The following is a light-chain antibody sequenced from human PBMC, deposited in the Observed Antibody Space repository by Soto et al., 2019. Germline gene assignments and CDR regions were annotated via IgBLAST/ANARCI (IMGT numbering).Light chain of an antibody. CDR2: EVS. CDR1: SSDVGSYNF. CDR3: SSYTTSSNYV. J-gene: IGLJ1*01. Sequence: QSVLTQPASVSGSPGQTIIISCTETSSDVGSYNFVSWYQQLPGKAPKLMMYEVSNRPSGVSNRFSGSKSGNTASLTISGLQAEDEADYYCSSYTTSSNYVFGSGTKVTVL. V-gene: IGLV2-14*01.